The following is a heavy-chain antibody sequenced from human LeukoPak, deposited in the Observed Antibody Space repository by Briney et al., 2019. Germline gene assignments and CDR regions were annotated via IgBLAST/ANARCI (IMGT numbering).Heavy chain of an antibody. CDR2: INPSGGST. J-gene: IGHJ4*02. CDR1: GYTCTSNY. V-gene: IGHV1-46*01. Sequence: GASVTVSCRASGYTCTSNYMHWERQATGQGVAWMGIINPSGGSTSYAQKFQGRVTMPRDTSTSTVYMELSSLRSEDTAVYYCARDLVIVSGGSPPGYWGQGTLVTVSS. D-gene: IGHD2-15*01. CDR3: ARDLVIVSGGSPPGY.